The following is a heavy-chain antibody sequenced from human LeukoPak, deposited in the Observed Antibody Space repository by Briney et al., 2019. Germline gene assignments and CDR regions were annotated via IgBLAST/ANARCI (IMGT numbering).Heavy chain of an antibody. CDR3: ARGGGIYGLWDY. CDR2: IYSDGSSY. D-gene: IGHD1-26*01. CDR1: EFTVKNYY. J-gene: IGHJ4*02. V-gene: IGHV3-74*03. Sequence: GGSLRLSCAASEFTVKNYYMSWVRQAPGKGLVWVSRIYSDGSSYTADSVKGRFTISRDNAKDTLYLQMNSLRVEDTAVYYCARGGGIYGLWDYWGQGTLVTVSS.